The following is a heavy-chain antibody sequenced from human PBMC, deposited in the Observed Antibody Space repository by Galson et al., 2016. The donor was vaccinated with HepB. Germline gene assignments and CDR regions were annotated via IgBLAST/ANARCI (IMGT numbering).Heavy chain of an antibody. CDR3: ARDRQWLVTFDY. J-gene: IGHJ4*02. D-gene: IGHD6-19*01. CDR1: TSTFSSDA. CDR2: ITGSGLTT. Sequence: SLRLSCAASTSTFSSDAMSWVRQAPGRGLEWVSTITGSGLTTYYGDSVKGRFTISRDNSRNTVFLQMNRVRPEDTGVYYCARDRQWLVTFDYWGLGTLVTVSS. V-gene: IGHV3-23*01.